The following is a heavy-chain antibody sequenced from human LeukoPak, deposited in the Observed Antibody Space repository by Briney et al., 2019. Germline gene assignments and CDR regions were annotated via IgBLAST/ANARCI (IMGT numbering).Heavy chain of an antibody. D-gene: IGHD6-13*01. Sequence: ASVKVSCKASGYTFTGYYMHWVRQAPGQGLEWMGRINPNSGGTNYAQKFQGRVTMTRDTSISTAYMELSRLRSDDTAVYYRAIRAAAGIFLDYWGQGTLVTVSS. CDR1: GYTFTGYY. V-gene: IGHV1-2*06. J-gene: IGHJ4*02. CDR2: INPNSGGT. CDR3: AIRAAAGIFLDY.